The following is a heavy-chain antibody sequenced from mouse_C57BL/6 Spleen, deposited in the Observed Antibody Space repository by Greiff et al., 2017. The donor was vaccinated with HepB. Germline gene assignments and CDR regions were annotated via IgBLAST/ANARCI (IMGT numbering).Heavy chain of an antibody. V-gene: IGHV1-82*01. Sequence: QVQLKESGPELVKPGASVKISCKASGYAFSSSWMNWVKQRPGKGLEWIGRIYPGDGDTNYNGKFKGKATLTADKSSSTAYMQLSSLTSEDSAVYFCARSGIYYDYYWYFDVWGTGTTVTVSS. CDR2: IYPGDGDT. J-gene: IGHJ1*03. CDR3: ARSGIYYDYYWYFDV. CDR1: GYAFSSSW. D-gene: IGHD2-4*01.